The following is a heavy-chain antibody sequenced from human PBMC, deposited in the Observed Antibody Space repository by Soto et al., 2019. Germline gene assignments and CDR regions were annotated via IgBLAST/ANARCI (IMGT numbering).Heavy chain of an antibody. Sequence: QVQLVESGGGVVQPGRSLRLSCAASGFPFTTYGMHWVREGPGKGLEWVAVISYDGSNRYYADSVKGRFTISRDNSKNTLYLQMNDLRPEDTALYYCVGGQYYFDYRGQGTLVTVSP. CDR3: VGGQYYFDY. CDR2: ISYDGSNR. CDR1: GFPFTTYG. V-gene: IGHV3-30*03. J-gene: IGHJ4*02. D-gene: IGHD3-10*01.